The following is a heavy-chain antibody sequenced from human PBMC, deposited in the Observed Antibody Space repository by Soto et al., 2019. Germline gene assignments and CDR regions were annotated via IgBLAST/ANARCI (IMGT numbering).Heavy chain of an antibody. Sequence: AGGSLRLSCAASGFTFSSYGMHWVRQAPGKGLEWVAVISYDGSNKYYADSVKGRFTISRDNSKNTLYLQMNSLRAEDTAVYYCAREVVVISPGPLDYWGQGTLVTVSS. V-gene: IGHV3-30*03. CDR1: GFTFSSYG. CDR3: AREVVVISPGPLDY. CDR2: ISYDGSNK. J-gene: IGHJ4*02. D-gene: IGHD3-22*01.